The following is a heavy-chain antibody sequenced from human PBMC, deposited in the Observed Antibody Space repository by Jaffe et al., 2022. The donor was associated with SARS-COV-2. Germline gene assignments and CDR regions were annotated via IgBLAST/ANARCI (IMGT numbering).Heavy chain of an antibody. CDR3: ARDRRSYYSYYGMDV. CDR1: GGSFSGYY. D-gene: IGHD1-26*01. J-gene: IGHJ6*02. Sequence: QVQLQQWGAGLLKPSETLSLTCAVYGGSFSGYYWSWIRQPPGKGLEWIGEINHSGSTNYNPSLKSRVTISVDTSKNQFSLKLSSVTAADTAVYYCARDRRSYYSYYGMDVWGQGTTVTVSS. CDR2: INHSGST. V-gene: IGHV4-34*01.